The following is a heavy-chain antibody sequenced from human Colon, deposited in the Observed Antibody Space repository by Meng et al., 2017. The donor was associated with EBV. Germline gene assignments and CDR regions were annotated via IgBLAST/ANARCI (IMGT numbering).Heavy chain of an antibody. Sequence: GQLMPWGAGPLEPSEALSLACAVYVGSFSGYYWSWIRQPPEKGLEWIGEINHSGSTNYNPSLKSRVTISVDTSKKQFSLKLSSVTAADTAVYYCARGPGGSYYLYYFDYWGQGTLVTVSS. J-gene: IGHJ4*02. CDR3: ARGPGGSYYLYYFDY. V-gene: IGHV4-34*01. CDR1: VGSFSGYY. CDR2: INHSGST. D-gene: IGHD1-26*01.